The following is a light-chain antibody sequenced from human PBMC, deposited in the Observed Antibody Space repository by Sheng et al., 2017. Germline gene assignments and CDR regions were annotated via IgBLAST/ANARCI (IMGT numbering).Light chain of an antibody. CDR2: GAS. V-gene: IGKV3-15*01. CDR3: QQYGSLPIT. Sequence: EIVMTQSPATVSVSPGERATLSCRASQSVKSNLAWYRQKPGQAPRLLIYGASTRATGIPARFSGSGSGTDFTLTISSLQSEDFAVYYCQQYGSLPITFGQGTRLEIK. J-gene: IGKJ5*01. CDR1: QSVKSN.